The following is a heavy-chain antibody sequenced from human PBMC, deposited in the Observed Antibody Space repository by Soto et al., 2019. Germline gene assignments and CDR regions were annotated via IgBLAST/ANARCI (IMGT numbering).Heavy chain of an antibody. Sequence: PSETLSLTCAVSGGSISSSNWWSWVRQPPGKGLEWIGEIYHSGSTNYNPSLKSRVTISVDKSKNQFSLKLSSVTAADTAVYYCARKGRDSGYYNGMDVWGQGTTVTVSS. J-gene: IGHJ6*02. D-gene: IGHD3-3*01. CDR1: GGSISSSNW. V-gene: IGHV4-4*02. CDR3: ARKGRDSGYYNGMDV. CDR2: IYHSGST.